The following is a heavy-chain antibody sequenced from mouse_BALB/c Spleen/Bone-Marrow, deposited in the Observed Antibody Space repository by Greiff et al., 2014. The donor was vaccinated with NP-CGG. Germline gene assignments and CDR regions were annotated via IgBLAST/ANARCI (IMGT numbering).Heavy chain of an antibody. CDR3: AREGLRRRAAMDY. V-gene: IGHV5-9-4*01. CDR1: GFTFSSYA. D-gene: IGHD2-4*01. J-gene: IGHJ4*01. CDR2: ISSGGSYT. Sequence: EVKLMESGGGLVKPGGSLKLSCAASGFTFSSYAMSWVRRSPEKRLEWVAEISSGGSYTYYPDTVTGRFTISRDNAKNTLYLEMSSLRSEDTAMYYCAREGLRRRAAMDYWGQGTSVTVSS.